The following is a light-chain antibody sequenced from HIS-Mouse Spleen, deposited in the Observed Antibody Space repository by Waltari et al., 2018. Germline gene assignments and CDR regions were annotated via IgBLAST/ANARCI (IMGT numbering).Light chain of an antibody. J-gene: IGLJ2*01. CDR2: EVS. V-gene: IGLV2-14*01. Sequence: QSALTQPASVSGSPGQSITISCTGTSSDVGGYNYVSWYQQHPGKAPKIMIYEVSNRPSGVSNRFSGSKSGNPASLTISGLQAEDEADYYCSSYTSSSTVVFGGGTKLTVL. CDR3: SSYTSSSTVV. CDR1: SSDVGGYNY.